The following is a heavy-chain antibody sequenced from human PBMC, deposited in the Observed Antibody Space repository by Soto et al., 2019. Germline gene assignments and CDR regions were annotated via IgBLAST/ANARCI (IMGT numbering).Heavy chain of an antibody. CDR3: ARGMRELGPKFSARIWFDP. V-gene: IGHV4-34*01. Sequence: PSETLSLTCAVYGGSFRGYYWSWIRQPPGKGLEWIGEINHSGSTNYNPSLKSRVTISVDTSKNQFSLKLSSVTAADTAVYYCARGMRELGPKFSARIWFDPWGQGTLVTVSS. D-gene: IGHD7-27*01. CDR2: INHSGST. J-gene: IGHJ5*02. CDR1: GGSFRGYY.